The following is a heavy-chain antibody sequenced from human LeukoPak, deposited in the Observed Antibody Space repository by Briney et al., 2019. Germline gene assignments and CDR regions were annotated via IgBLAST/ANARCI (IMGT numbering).Heavy chain of an antibody. CDR2: IHFDGSNK. V-gene: IGHV3-30*02. Sequence: VQPGGSLRLSCAASEFTFNSYGMHWVRQAPGKGLEWVTFIHFDGSNKFYADSVKGRFTISRDNSKNTLYLQMNSLRGEDTAVYYCANLPPSSSDYWGQGTLVTVSS. CDR3: ANLPPSSSDY. D-gene: IGHD6-6*01. CDR1: EFTFNSYG. J-gene: IGHJ4*02.